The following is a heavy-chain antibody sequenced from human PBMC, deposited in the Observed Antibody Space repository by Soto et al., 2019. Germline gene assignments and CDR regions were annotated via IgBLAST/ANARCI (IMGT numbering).Heavy chain of an antibody. CDR3: AKERTYYYGSGSYHHYCMDV. J-gene: IGHJ6*02. D-gene: IGHD3-10*01. V-gene: IGHV3-23*01. CDR2: IRGSGGST. CDR1: GFTFSSYA. Sequence: EVQLLESGGGLVQPGGSLRLSCAASGFTFSSYAMSWVRQAPGKGLEWVSSIRGSGGSTQYADSVKGRLTISRDNSKNTLYLQMNSLRAEDTAVYYCAKERTYYYGSGSYHHYCMDVWGQGTTVTVSS.